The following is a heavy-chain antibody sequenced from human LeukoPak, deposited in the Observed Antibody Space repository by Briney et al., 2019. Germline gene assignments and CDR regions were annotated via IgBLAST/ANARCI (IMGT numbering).Heavy chain of an antibody. CDR2: ISYDGSNK. J-gene: IGHJ4*02. CDR1: GFTFRSYA. V-gene: IGHV3-30-3*01. Sequence: GGSLTLSCAACGFTFRSYAKLWVRHSRGRGLEWVAVISYDGSNKYYADSVKARFTIYRHNHKNTLYLQMNSLRAEDTAVYYCARDSSIVVVLPSDFDYWGQGTVVTVSS. CDR3: ARDSSIVVVLPSDFDY. D-gene: IGHD3-22*01.